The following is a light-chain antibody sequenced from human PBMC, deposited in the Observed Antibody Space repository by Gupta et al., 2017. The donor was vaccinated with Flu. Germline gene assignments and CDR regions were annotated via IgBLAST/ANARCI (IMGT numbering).Light chain of an antibody. V-gene: IGKV3-20*01. CDR1: QSVGSNY. CDR2: GVS. CDR3: QQFDGLTWT. Sequence: GALSLSPGERATLFCRASQSVGSNYLAWYQQKPGQAPTLLIFGVSRRATGIPDRFSGSGSGTEFTLTISRLEPEDFTLYYCQQFDGLTWTFGQGTKVEV. J-gene: IGKJ1*01.